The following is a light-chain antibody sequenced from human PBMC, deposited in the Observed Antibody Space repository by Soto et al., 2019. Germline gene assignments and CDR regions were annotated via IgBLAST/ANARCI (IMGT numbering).Light chain of an antibody. V-gene: IGKV3-11*01. CDR2: DTS. J-gene: IGKJ2*01. CDR1: QSVSSH. Sequence: EIVLTQSPVTLSLSPGERXTLXXXASQSVSSHLAWYQQRPGQAPRLLIYDTSNRATGIPARFSGSGSGTDFSLTISSLEPXXXAVXXXXXXGNWPRTFGQGTKLEIK. CDR3: XXXGNWPRT.